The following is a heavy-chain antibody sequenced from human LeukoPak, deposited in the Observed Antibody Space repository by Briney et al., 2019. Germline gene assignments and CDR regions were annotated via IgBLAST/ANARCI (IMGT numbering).Heavy chain of an antibody. V-gene: IGHV3-43*01. CDR1: GFTFNDYT. J-gene: IGHJ4*02. CDR2: VSWDGGST. Sequence: PGGSLRLSCAASGFTFNDYTMHWVRQRPGKGLEWVSLVSWDGGSTSYAGSVKGRFTISRDNRKNSLYLQMNRLRTEDTALYYCAKAPTGYLFDYWGQGTLVTVSS. D-gene: IGHD3-9*01. CDR3: AKAPTGYLFDY.